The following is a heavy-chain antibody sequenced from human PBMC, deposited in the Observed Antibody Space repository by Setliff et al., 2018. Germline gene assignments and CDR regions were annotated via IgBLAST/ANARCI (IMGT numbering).Heavy chain of an antibody. Sequence: PGGSLRLSCVASGFTFSSHGMTWVRLAPGKGLEWVSYISSRSDIIYYADSVKGRFTISRDNAKNSLYLQVNSLRAEDTAVYYCATNPRKGRSGGYYYDDPYYYYMDVWGKGTTVTVSS. CDR3: ATNPRKGRSGGYYYDDPYYYYMDV. J-gene: IGHJ6*03. CDR1: GFTFSSHG. D-gene: IGHD3-22*01. CDR2: ISSRSDII. V-gene: IGHV3-48*01.